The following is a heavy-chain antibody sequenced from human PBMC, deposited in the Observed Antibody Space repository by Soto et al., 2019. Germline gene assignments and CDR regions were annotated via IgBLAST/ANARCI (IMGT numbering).Heavy chain of an antibody. D-gene: IGHD3-10*01. Sequence: EVQLLESGGGLLQPGGSLRLSCAASGFTFSNYVMGWVRQAPGKGLEWVSSVSGSGGGTYYADSVKGRFTISRDNSKNILYLKMNNLRAEDKDIYYCANESLRGGFDYCGQGTLVTVSS. CDR3: ANESLRGGFDY. V-gene: IGHV3-23*01. CDR1: GFTFSNYV. CDR2: VSGSGGGT. J-gene: IGHJ4*02.